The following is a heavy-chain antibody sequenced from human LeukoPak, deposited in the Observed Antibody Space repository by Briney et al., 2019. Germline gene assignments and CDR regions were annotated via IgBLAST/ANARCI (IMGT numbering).Heavy chain of an antibody. CDR2: ISGSGGST. J-gene: IGHJ4*02. D-gene: IGHD6-19*01. Sequence: GGSLRLSCAASGFTFSSYAMSWVRQAPGKGLEWVSAISGSGGSTYHADSVKGRFTISRDNSKNTLYLQMNSLRAEDTAVYYCAKPTSSGWYVLDYWGQGTLVTVPS. V-gene: IGHV3-23*01. CDR3: AKPTSSGWYVLDY. CDR1: GFTFSSYA.